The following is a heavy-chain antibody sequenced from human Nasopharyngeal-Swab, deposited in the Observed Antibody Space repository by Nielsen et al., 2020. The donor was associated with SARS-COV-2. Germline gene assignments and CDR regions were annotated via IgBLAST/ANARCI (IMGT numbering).Heavy chain of an antibody. V-gene: IGHV5-51*01. CDR2: IYPGDSDT. CDR3: ARGPWELWSNYCYGMDV. Sequence: VRQMPGKGLEWMGIIYPGDSDTRYSPSFQGQVTISADKSISTAYLQWSSLKASDTAMYYCARGPWELWSNYCYGMDVWGQGTTVTVSS. D-gene: IGHD1-26*01. J-gene: IGHJ6*02.